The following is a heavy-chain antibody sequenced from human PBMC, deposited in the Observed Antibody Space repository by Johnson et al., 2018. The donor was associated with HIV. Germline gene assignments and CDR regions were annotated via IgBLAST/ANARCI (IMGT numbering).Heavy chain of an antibody. J-gene: IGHJ3*02. V-gene: IGHV3-30*04. CDR2: ISYDGSNK. CDR3: ARDLNHFGGAFDI. Sequence: QVQLVESGGGLVQPGRSLRLSCAASGFTFSSYAMHWVRQAPGKGLEWVAVISYDGSNKYYADSVKGRFTISRDNSKNTLYLQMNSLRAEDTAVYYCARDLNHFGGAFDIWGQGTMVTVSS. D-gene: IGHD3-16*01. CDR1: GFTFSSYA.